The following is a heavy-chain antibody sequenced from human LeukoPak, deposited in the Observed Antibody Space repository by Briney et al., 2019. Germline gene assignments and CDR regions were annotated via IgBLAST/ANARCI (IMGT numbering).Heavy chain of an antibody. CDR3: ARGGITGTNY. J-gene: IGHJ4*02. V-gene: IGHV4-61*02. D-gene: IGHD1-20*01. Sequence: PSQTLSLTCTVSGGSISSGSYYWSWIRQPAGKGLEWIGRIYTSGSTNYNPSLKSRVTISVDTSKNQFSLKLSSVTAADTAVYYCARGGITGTNYWGQGTLVTVSS. CDR1: GGSISSGSYY. CDR2: IYTSGST.